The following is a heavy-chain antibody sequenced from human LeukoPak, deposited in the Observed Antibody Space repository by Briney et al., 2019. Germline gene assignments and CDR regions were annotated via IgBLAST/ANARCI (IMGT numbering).Heavy chain of an antibody. D-gene: IGHD3-10*01. V-gene: IGHV1-69*05. Sequence: SVKVSCKASGGTFSSYAISWVRQAPGQGLEWMGGIIPIFGTANYAQKFQGRVTITTDESTSTAYMELSSLRSEDTAVYYCARALYYYGSGSWGCFDYWGQGTLVTVSS. J-gene: IGHJ4*02. CDR2: IIPIFGTA. CDR1: GGTFSSYA. CDR3: ARALYYYGSGSWGCFDY.